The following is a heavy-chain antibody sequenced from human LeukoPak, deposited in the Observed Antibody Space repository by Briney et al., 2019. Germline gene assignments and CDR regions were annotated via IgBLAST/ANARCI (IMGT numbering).Heavy chain of an antibody. J-gene: IGHJ4*02. CDR2: ISAYNGNT. CDR1: GYTFTSYG. V-gene: IGHV1-18*01. D-gene: IGHD6-19*01. Sequence: ASVKVSCKASGYTFTSYGTSWVRQAPGQGLEWMGWISAYNGNTNCAQKLQGRVTMTTDTSTSTAYMELRSLRSDDTAVYYCARILEWLVPLDYWGQGTLVTVSS. CDR3: ARILEWLVPLDY.